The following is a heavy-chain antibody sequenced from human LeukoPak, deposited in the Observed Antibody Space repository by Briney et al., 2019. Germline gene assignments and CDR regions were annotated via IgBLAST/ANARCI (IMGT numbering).Heavy chain of an antibody. CDR3: ESLYYYGSGSSKHYFDY. V-gene: IGHV4-39*07. CDR1: GGSISSSSYY. Sequence: SETLSLTCAVSGGSISSSSYYWGWIRQPPGKGLEWIGSIYYSGSTYYNPSLKSRVTISVDTSKNQFSLKLSSVTAADTAVYYCESLYYYGSGSSKHYFDYWGQGTLVTVSS. J-gene: IGHJ4*02. D-gene: IGHD3-10*01. CDR2: IYYSGST.